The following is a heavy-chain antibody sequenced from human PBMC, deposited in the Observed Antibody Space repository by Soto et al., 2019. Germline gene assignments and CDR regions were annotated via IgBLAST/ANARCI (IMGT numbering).Heavy chain of an antibody. D-gene: IGHD4-4*01. J-gene: IGHJ6*02. CDR1: GGSISSGGYY. CDR3: AREGVTTFSYYYGMDV. CDR2: IYYSGST. Sequence: QVQLQESGPGLVKPSQTLSLTCTVAGGSISSGGYYWSWIRQHPGKGLEWIGYIYYSGSTSYNPSLKSRVTISVDTSKNQCSLKLSSVTAADTAVYYCAREGVTTFSYYYGMDVWGQGNTVTVSS. V-gene: IGHV4-31*03.